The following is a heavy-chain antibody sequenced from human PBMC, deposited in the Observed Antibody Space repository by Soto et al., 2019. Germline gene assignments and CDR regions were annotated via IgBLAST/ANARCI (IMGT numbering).Heavy chain of an antibody. CDR3: ARGQRFSDWFDP. J-gene: IGHJ5*02. CDR1: GGAISTYY. Sequence: SLTCTVSGGAISTYYWTWIRQPAGKGLEWIGRIYSSGSTKYNPSLQSRVTMSLDTSNNQFSLRLTSVTAADTAVYYCARGQRFSDWFDPWGQGTLVTVS. D-gene: IGHD3-3*01. V-gene: IGHV4-4*07. CDR2: IYSSGST.